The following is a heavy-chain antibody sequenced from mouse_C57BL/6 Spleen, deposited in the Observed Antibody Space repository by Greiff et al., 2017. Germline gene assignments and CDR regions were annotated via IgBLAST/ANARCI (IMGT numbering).Heavy chain of an antibody. D-gene: IGHD2-5*01. J-gene: IGHJ2*01. V-gene: IGHV1-61*01. CDR1: GYTFTSYW. CDR3: ARSGSNLDY. Sequence: VQLQQSGAELVRPGSSVKLSCKASGYTFTSYWMDWVKQRPGQGLEWIGNIYPSDSETHYNQKFKDKATLTVDKSSSTAYMQLSSLTSEVSAVYYCARSGSNLDYWGQGTTLTVSS. CDR2: IYPSDSET.